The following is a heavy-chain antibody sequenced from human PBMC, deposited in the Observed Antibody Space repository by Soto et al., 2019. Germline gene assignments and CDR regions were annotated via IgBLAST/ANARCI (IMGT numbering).Heavy chain of an antibody. Sequence: SVKVSCKASGCTFSSYAISWVRQAPGQGLEWMGGIIPIFGTANYAQKFQGRVTITADESTSTAYMELSSLGSEDTAVYYCANEAFLARENYYDSSGYLAFDYWGQGTLVTVSS. CDR3: ANEAFLARENYYDSSGYLAFDY. CDR1: GCTFSSYA. CDR2: IIPIFGTA. J-gene: IGHJ4*02. V-gene: IGHV1-69*13. D-gene: IGHD3-22*01.